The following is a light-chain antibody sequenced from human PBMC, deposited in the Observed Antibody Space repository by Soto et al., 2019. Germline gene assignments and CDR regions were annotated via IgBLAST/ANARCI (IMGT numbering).Light chain of an antibody. J-gene: IGLJ1*01. V-gene: IGLV2-14*01. CDR3: SSYTSLSTVV. CDR1: SSDIGTYNF. Sequence: QSALTQPASVSGSPGQSITISCTGTSSDIGTYNFVSWYQLHPGEAPKLIIYEVTNRPSGVSDRFSGSKSGNTASLTISGLQSEDETDYYCSSYTSLSTVVFGPGTQLTVL. CDR2: EVT.